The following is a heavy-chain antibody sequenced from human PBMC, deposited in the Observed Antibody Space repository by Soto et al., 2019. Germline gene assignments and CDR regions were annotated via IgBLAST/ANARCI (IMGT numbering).Heavy chain of an antibody. D-gene: IGHD1-26*01. CDR1: GFSFSDYG. CDR2: ISYDGSNK. Sequence: QVQLVESGGGVVQPGRSLRLSCAASGFSFSDYGLHWVRQAPGKGLEWVAVISYDGSNKDYADSVKGRFTISRDNSKRTLYLQMHSLRAEDTAVYYCAKGPSGNLRRGDFDYWGQGTLVTVSS. CDR3: AKGPSGNLRRGDFDY. V-gene: IGHV3-30*18. J-gene: IGHJ4*02.